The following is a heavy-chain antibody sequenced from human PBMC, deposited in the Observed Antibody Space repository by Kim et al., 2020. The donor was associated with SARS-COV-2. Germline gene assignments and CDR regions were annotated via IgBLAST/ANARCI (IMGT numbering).Heavy chain of an antibody. Sequence: GGSLRLSCAASGFTFDDYTMHWVRQAPGKGLEWVSLISWDGGSTYYADSVKGRFTISRDNSKNSLYLQMNSLRTEDTALYYCAKDASGRHYYGMDVWGQGTTVTVSS. CDR2: ISWDGGST. CDR1: GFTFDDYT. CDR3: AKDASGRHYYGMDV. J-gene: IGHJ6*02. V-gene: IGHV3-43*01. D-gene: IGHD3-10*01.